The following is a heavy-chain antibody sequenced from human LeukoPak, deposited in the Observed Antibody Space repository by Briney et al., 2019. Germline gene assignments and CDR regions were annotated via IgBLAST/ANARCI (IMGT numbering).Heavy chain of an antibody. J-gene: IGHJ4*02. V-gene: IGHV3-21*01. D-gene: IGHD4-17*01. CDR3: ARRLNYGDYGSGY. CDR1: GFNFSPYS. Sequence: GGSLRLSCVGSGFNFSPYSINWVRQAPGKGLEWVSTISGSSRYIYYADSVKGRFTISRDNAKSSVFLQMNSLRADDTAIYYCARRLNYGDYGSGYWGQGTLVTVSS. CDR2: ISGSSRYI.